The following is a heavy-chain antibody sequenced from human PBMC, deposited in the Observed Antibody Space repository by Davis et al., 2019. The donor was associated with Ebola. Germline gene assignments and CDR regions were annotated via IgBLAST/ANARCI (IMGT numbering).Heavy chain of an antibody. J-gene: IGHJ4*02. CDR3: ARDFLISYSSSWYFDY. Sequence: GASLKISCTTSQFTLSNYGMHWVRQAPGKVLEWVAFIRYDGSKKYYADSVKGRFTISRDNSKNTLYLQMNSLRAEDTAVYYCARDFLISYSSSWYFDYWGQGTLVTVSS. CDR1: QFTLSNYG. V-gene: IGHV3-30*02. CDR2: IRYDGSKK. D-gene: IGHD6-13*01.